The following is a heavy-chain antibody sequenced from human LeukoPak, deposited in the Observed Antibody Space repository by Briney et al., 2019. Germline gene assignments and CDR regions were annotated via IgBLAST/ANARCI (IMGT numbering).Heavy chain of an antibody. D-gene: IGHD5-18*01. CDR3: ARFTTTPGGYTYGRGVFDY. CDR2: MYFSGSG. Sequence: SETLSLTCTVSGGSVSSGNHYWSWIRQPAGKGLEWIGRMYFSGSGNYNPSLKSRVTISIDTSKNQVSLRLTSVTAADTAVYYSARFTTTPGGYTYGRGVFDYWGQGTLVIVSS. CDR1: GGSVSSGNHY. V-gene: IGHV4-61*02. J-gene: IGHJ4*02.